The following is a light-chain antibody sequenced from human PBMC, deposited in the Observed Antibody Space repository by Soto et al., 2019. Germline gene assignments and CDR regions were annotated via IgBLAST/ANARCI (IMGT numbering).Light chain of an antibody. V-gene: IGKV1-5*03. CDR3: QQYNTYSWT. CDR1: QNVNNW. CDR2: NAS. Sequence: DIQMTQSPSTLSASVGDIITITCRASQNVNNWLAWYQQKPGTAPKLLIRNASNLENGVPSRFSGSGSGTEFTLTINSLQPDDFATYYCQQYNTYSWTFGQGTKVEIK. J-gene: IGKJ1*01.